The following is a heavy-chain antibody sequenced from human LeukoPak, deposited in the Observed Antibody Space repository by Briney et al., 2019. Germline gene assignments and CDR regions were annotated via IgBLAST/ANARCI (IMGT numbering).Heavy chain of an antibody. CDR2: ISGSGGST. J-gene: IGHJ4*02. Sequence: PGGTLRVSCAASGFTFSSYGMSWVRQAPGKGLEWVSAISGSGGSTYYADSVKGRFTISRDNSKNTLYLQMNSLRAEDTAVYYCANDALLRYCSSTRCPLDYWGQGTLVTVSS. CDR1: GFTFSSYG. D-gene: IGHD2-2*01. V-gene: IGHV3-23*01. CDR3: ANDALLRYCSSTRCPLDY.